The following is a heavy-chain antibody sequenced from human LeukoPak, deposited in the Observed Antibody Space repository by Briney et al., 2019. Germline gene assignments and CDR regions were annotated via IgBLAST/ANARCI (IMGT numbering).Heavy chain of an antibody. J-gene: IGHJ4*02. D-gene: IGHD5-18*01. CDR3: ARGLDNYGYKFDY. V-gene: IGHV3-21*06. CDR2: ISSSSSYI. Sequence: GGSLRLSCAASGFTFSGYWMSWVRQAPGKGLEWVSSISSSSSYIYYADSVKGRFTISRDNAENSLYLQMNSLRAEDTAVYYCARGLDNYGYKFDYWGQGTLVTVSS. CDR1: GFTFSGYW.